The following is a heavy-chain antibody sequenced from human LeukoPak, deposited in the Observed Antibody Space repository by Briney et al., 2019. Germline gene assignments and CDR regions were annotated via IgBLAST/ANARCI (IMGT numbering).Heavy chain of an antibody. CDR1: GFTFSSYA. CDR3: ARDEGAVAGIGY. Sequence: GGSLRLSCAASGFTFSSYAMSWVRQAPGKGLEWVANIKQDGSEKYYVDSVKGRFTISRDNAKNSLYLQMNSLRAEDTAVYYCARDEGAVAGIGYWGQGTLVTVSS. J-gene: IGHJ4*02. CDR2: IKQDGSEK. D-gene: IGHD6-19*01. V-gene: IGHV3-7*01.